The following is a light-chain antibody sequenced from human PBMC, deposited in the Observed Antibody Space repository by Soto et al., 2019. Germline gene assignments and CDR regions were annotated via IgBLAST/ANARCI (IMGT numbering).Light chain of an antibody. J-gene: IGKJ4*01. Sequence: DIQLTQSPPSLSASVGDSVIITCRASQSTNNYLNWYQQKPGKAPNLLIYATSILQSGVPSRFSGSGSETDYTLTISSLQPDDFATYYCQQSYKTPLTFGGGTKVEIK. CDR2: ATS. V-gene: IGKV1-39*01. CDR1: QSTNNY. CDR3: QQSYKTPLT.